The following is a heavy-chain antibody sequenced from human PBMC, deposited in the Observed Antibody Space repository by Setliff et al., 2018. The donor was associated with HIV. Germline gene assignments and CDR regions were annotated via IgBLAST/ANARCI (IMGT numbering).Heavy chain of an antibody. D-gene: IGHD6-19*01. Sequence: ASVKVSCKTSGYSFLNYGITWMRQAPGQGLEWMGWVTTYNGNTTYAQKFQGRVTMTTDTSTSTAYMELRTLRSDDTAVYYCARRLHVGFSRGWYWAGFDIRGQGTMVTISS. CDR2: VTTYNGNT. V-gene: IGHV1-18*01. J-gene: IGHJ3*02. CDR1: GYSFLNYG. CDR3: ARRLHVGFSRGWYWAGFDI.